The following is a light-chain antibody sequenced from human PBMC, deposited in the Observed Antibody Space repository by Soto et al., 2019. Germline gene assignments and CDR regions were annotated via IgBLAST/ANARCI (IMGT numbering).Light chain of an antibody. CDR3: CSYAGSYTYV. Sequence: QSALTQPRSVSGSPGQSVTISCTGTSSDVGGYNYVSWYQQHPGKAPKLMIYDVSKRPSGVPDRFSGSKSGNTASLTISGLQAEDAADYYCCSYAGSYTYVFGTGTMVTVL. CDR1: SSDVGGYNY. V-gene: IGLV2-11*01. J-gene: IGLJ1*01. CDR2: DVS.